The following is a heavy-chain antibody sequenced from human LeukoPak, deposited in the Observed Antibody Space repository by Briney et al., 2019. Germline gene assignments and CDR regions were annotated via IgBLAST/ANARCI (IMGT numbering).Heavy chain of an antibody. CDR2: IYYSGST. J-gene: IGHJ6*03. CDR1: GGSISSSSYY. D-gene: IGHD2-8*01. V-gene: IGHV4-39*07. CDR3: ARQEICTNGVCSLLYYYYYMDV. Sequence: PSETLSLTCTVSGGSISSSSYYWGWIRQPPGKGLEWIGSIYYSGSTYYNPSLKSRVTISVDTSKNQFSLKLSSVTAADTAVYYCARQEICTNGVCSLLYYYYYMDVWGKGTTVTISS.